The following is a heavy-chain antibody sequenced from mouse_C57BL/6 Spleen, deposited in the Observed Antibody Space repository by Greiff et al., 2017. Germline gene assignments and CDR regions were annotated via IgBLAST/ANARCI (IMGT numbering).Heavy chain of an antibody. Sequence: EVQRVESGPGLVKPSQSLSLTCSVTGYSITSGYYWNWIRQFPGNKLEWMGYISYDGSNNYNPSLKNRISITRDTSKNQFFLKLNSVTTEDTATYYCARGGAAQAIWFAYWGQGTLVTVSA. J-gene: IGHJ3*01. V-gene: IGHV3-6*01. CDR3: ARGGAAQAIWFAY. CDR1: GYSITSGYY. D-gene: IGHD3-2*02. CDR2: ISYDGSN.